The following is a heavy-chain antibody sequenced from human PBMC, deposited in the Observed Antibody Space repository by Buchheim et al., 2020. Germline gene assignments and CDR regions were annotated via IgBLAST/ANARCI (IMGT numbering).Heavy chain of an antibody. J-gene: IGHJ5*02. Sequence: QVQLVQSGAEVKKPGASVKVSCKASGYTFTSYDINWVRQATGQGLEWMGWMNPNSGNTGYAQKFQGRVTMTRNTSISTAYMELSSLRSEDTAVYYCAREGCSGGSCYSEWLVSIRENWFDPWGQGTL. CDR3: AREGCSGGSCYSEWLVSIRENWFDP. CDR1: GYTFTSYD. V-gene: IGHV1-8*01. CDR2: MNPNSGNT. D-gene: IGHD2-15*01.